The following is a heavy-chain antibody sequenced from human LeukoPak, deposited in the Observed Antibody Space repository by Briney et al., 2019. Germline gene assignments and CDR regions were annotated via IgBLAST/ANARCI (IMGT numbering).Heavy chain of an antibody. V-gene: IGHV3-15*01. CDR1: GFTFSNYG. Sequence: PGGSLRLSCAASGFTFSNYGMHWVRQAPGKGLEWVGRIKSKTDGGTTDYAAPVKGRFTISRDDSKNTLYLQMNSLKTEDTAVYYCTTDLSDDYRSWDYYYGMDVWGQGTTVTVSS. CDR3: TTDLSDDYRSWDYYYGMDV. CDR2: IKSKTDGGTT. D-gene: IGHD4-11*01. J-gene: IGHJ6*02.